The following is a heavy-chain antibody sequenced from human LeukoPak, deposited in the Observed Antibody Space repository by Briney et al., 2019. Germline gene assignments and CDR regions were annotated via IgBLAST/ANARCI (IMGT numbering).Heavy chain of an antibody. Sequence: PGESLRLSCAASGFTFRTYALAWVRKAPGKGLQWVSSLSGSGTTTYYAASVKGRFTISRDNARNTLYLQMNRLKVEDTALYYCAKDYGYTPNYFDYWGQGALVTVSS. D-gene: IGHD5-18*01. J-gene: IGHJ4*02. CDR3: AKDYGYTPNYFDY. CDR2: LSGSGTTT. CDR1: GFTFRTYA. V-gene: IGHV3-23*01.